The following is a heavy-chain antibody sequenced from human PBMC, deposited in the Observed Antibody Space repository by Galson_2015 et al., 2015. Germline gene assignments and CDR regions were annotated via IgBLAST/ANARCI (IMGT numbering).Heavy chain of an antibody. CDR1: GFTFSSYG. J-gene: IGHJ3*02. V-gene: IGHV3-33*01. CDR2: IWYDGSNK. Sequence: SLRLSCAASGFTFSSYGMHWVRQAPGKGLEWVAVIWYDGSNKYYADSVKGRFTISRDNSKNTLYLQMNSLRAEDTAVYYCARELPKGEAFDIWGQGTMVTVSS. CDR3: ARELPKGEAFDI. D-gene: IGHD1-26*01.